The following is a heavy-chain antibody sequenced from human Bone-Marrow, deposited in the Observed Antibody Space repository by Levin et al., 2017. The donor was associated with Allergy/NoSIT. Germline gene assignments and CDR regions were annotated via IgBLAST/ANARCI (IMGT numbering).Heavy chain of an antibody. J-gene: IGHJ4*02. CDR3: ARDPHCSGGSCYWGIDY. CDR2: IDIDGSTT. V-gene: IGHV3-74*01. CDR1: GFTFSSYW. D-gene: IGHD2-15*01. Sequence: PGGSLRLSCAASGFTFSSYWMHWVRQAPGKGLVWVSRIDIDGSTTNYADSVKGRFTISRDNAKNTLYLQMNSLRAEDTAVYYCARDPHCSGGSCYWGIDYWGQGTLVTVSS.